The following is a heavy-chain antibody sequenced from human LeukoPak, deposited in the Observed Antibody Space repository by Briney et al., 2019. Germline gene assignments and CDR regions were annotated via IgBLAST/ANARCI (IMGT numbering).Heavy chain of an antibody. J-gene: IGHJ6*02. V-gene: IGHV3-66*01. CDR1: GFTVSINY. Sequence: GGSLRLSCAASGFTVSINYMSWVRQARGEGLEGVSVIYSGGSTYYADSVKGRFTISRDNSKNTLYLQMNSLRAEGTAVYYCARDYVGSTYYYYGMDVWGQGTTVTVSS. D-gene: IGHD1-1*01. CDR3: ARDYVGSTYYYYGMDV. CDR2: IYSGGST.